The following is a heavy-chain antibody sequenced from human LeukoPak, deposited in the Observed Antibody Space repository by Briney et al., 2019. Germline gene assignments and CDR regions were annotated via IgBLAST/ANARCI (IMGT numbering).Heavy chain of an antibody. V-gene: IGHV1-2*02. CDR1: GYSFTGHY. CDR3: ARVVCSSTSCPYNWFDP. J-gene: IGHJ5*02. Sequence: GASVKVSCKASGYSFTGHYMHWVRQAPGQGLEWMGWINPNSGGTNYAQKFQGRVTMTRDTSISTAYMELSRLRSDDTAVYYCARVVCSSTSCPYNWFDPWGQGTLVTVSS. D-gene: IGHD2-2*01. CDR2: INPNSGGT.